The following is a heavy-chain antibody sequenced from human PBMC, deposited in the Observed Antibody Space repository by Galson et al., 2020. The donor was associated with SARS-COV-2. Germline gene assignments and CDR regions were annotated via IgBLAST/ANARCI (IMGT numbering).Heavy chain of an antibody. CDR1: GFSLSTSGMG. V-gene: IGHV2-70*11. CDR3: ARGGAAPEYFGY. CDR2: IDWDDDK. D-gene: IGHD6-13*01. Sequence: SGPTLVKPTQTLTLTCTFSGFSLSTSGMGVSWIRQPPGKALEWLARIDWDDDKYYSTPLKTRPTISKDTSKNQVVLTMTNMDPVDTATYYCARGGAAPEYFGYWGQGTLVTVSS. J-gene: IGHJ4*02.